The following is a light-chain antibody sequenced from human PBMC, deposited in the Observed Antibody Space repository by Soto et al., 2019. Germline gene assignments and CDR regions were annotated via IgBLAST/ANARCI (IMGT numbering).Light chain of an antibody. CDR2: GNN. J-gene: IGLJ2*01. CDR3: QSYDSSTVV. Sequence: QSVLTQPPSVSGAPGQRVTISCTGSSSNIGADYDVHWYQQLPGTAPKLLIYGNNNRPSGVPDRFSGSTDGSSNSASLAIAGLQTDDEADDYCQSYDSSTVVFGGGTKLTVL. CDR1: SSNIGADYD. V-gene: IGLV1-40*01.